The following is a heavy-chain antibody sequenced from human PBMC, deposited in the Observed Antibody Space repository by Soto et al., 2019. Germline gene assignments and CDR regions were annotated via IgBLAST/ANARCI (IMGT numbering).Heavy chain of an antibody. Sequence: PGGSLRLSCAASGFTFSSYGMHWVRQAPGKGLEWVAVISYDGSNKYYAGSVKGRFTISRDNSKNTLYLQMNSLRAEDTAVYYSAKVPLYSSGRYFDYWGQGT. V-gene: IGHV3-30*18. D-gene: IGHD6-19*01. CDR2: ISYDGSNK. CDR1: GFTFSSYG. J-gene: IGHJ4*02. CDR3: AKVPLYSSGRYFDY.